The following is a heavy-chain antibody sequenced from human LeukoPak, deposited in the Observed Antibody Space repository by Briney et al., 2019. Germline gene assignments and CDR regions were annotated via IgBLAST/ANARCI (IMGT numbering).Heavy chain of an antibody. CDR3: ASSVVVTARTGMDV. Sequence: EGSLRLSCAASGFTFSSYWMHWVRQAPGKGLVWVSRINSDGSSTSYADSVKGRFTISRDNAKNTLYLQMNSLRAEDTAVYYCASSVVVTARTGMDVWGQGSTVTVSS. D-gene: IGHD2-21*02. CDR2: INSDGSST. CDR1: GFTFSSYW. V-gene: IGHV3-74*01. J-gene: IGHJ6*02.